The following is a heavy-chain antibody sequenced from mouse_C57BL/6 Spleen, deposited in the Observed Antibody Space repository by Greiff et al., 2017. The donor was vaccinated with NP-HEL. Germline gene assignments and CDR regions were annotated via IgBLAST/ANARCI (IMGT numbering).Heavy chain of an antibody. V-gene: IGHV1-18*01. CDR1: GYTFTDYN. Sequence: EVQLQQSGPELVKPGASVKIPCKASGYTFTDYNMDWVKQSHGKSLEWIGDINPNNGGTIYNQKFKGKATLTVDKSSSTAYMELRSLTSEDTAVYYCARVYYGSSYGGYYFDYWGQGTTLTVSS. D-gene: IGHD1-1*01. J-gene: IGHJ2*01. CDR2: INPNNGGT. CDR3: ARVYYGSSYGGYYFDY.